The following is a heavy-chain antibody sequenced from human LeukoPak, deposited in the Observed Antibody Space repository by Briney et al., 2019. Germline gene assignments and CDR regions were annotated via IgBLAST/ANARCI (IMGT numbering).Heavy chain of an antibody. CDR3: ARDRYYYDSSGYLFDY. CDR1: GGSISSYY. D-gene: IGHD3-22*01. Sequence: SGTLSLTCTVSGGSISSYYWSWIRQPPGKGLEWIGYIYYSGSTNYNPSLKSRVTISVDTSKNQFSLKLSSVTAADTAVYYCARDRYYYDSSGYLFDYWGQGTLVTVSS. CDR2: IYYSGST. J-gene: IGHJ4*02. V-gene: IGHV4-59*12.